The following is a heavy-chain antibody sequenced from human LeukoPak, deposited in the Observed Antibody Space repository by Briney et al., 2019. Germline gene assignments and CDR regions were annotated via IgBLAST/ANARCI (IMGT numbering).Heavy chain of an antibody. D-gene: IGHD3-22*01. CDR2: IGTAGDT. CDR1: GFTFSSYD. Sequence: PGGSLRLSCAASGFTFSSYDMHWVRQATGKGLEWVSAIGTAGDTYYPGSVKGRFTISRDNSKNTLYLQMNSLRAEDTAVYYCAKGASYAMIAPYLDYWGQGTLVTVSS. CDR3: AKGASYAMIAPYLDY. J-gene: IGHJ4*02. V-gene: IGHV3-13*04.